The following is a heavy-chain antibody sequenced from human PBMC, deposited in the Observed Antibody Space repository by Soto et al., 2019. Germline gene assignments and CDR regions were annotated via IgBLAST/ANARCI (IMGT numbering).Heavy chain of an antibody. V-gene: IGHV1-69*13. J-gene: IGHJ6*02. CDR2: IIPIFGTA. Sequence: SVKVSCKASGGTFSSYAISWVRQAPGQGLEWMGGIIPIFGTANYAQKFQGRVTITADESTSTAYMELSSLRSEDTAVYYCARDATVNDYYYYGMDVWGQGTTVTVS. CDR1: GGTFSSYA. D-gene: IGHD4-4*01. CDR3: ARDATVNDYYYYGMDV.